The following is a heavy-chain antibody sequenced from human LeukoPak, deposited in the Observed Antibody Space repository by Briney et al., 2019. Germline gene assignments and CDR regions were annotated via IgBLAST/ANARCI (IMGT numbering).Heavy chain of an antibody. CDR1: GFTVSSNY. CDR3: ARAPGTVTPYY. CDR2: TYSDGST. V-gene: IGHV3-66*01. Sequence: PGGSLRLSSAASGFTVSSNYMTWVRQAPGKGLEWVSVTYSDGSTYYSDSVKGRFTISXGNSKNTLYLQMNSLRAEDTAVYYCARAPGTVTPYYWGQGTLVSVSS. D-gene: IGHD3-10*01. J-gene: IGHJ4*02.